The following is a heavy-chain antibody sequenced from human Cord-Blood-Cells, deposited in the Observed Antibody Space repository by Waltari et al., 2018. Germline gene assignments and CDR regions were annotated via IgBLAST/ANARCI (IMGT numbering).Heavy chain of an antibody. CDR1: GYTFTGYY. CDR3: ARVRIPRSGWYADAFDI. D-gene: IGHD6-19*01. CDR2: INPNRGGT. V-gene: IGHV1-2*04. J-gene: IGHJ3*02. Sequence: QVQLVQSGAEVKKPGASVKVSCKASGYTFTGYYMHWVRQAPGQGLEWMGWINPNRGGTNYAQKFQGWVTMTRDTSISTAYMELSRLRSDDTAVYYCARVRIPRSGWYADAFDIWGQGTMVTVSS.